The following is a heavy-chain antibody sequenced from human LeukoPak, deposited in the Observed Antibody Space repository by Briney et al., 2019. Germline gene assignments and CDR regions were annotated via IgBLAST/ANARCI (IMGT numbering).Heavy chain of an antibody. CDR2: IYTCGST. V-gene: IGHV4-61*02. J-gene: IGHJ4*02. Sequence: SETLSLTCTVSGGSISSGSYYWSWIRQPAGKGLEWIGRIYTCGSTNYNPSLKSRVTISVDTSKNQFSLKLSSVTAADTAVYYCARGYALGPYYFDYWGQGTLVTVSS. D-gene: IGHD5-12*01. CDR1: GGSISSGSYY. CDR3: ARGYALGPYYFDY.